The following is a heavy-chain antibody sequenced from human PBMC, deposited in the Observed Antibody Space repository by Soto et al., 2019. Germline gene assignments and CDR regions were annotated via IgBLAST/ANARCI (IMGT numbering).Heavy chain of an antibody. J-gene: IGHJ4*02. V-gene: IGHV1-18*01. Sequence: QVQLVQSGAEVKKPGASVKVSCKASGYTFTSYGISWVRQAPGQGLEWMGWISAYNGNTNYAQKLQGRVTITTDTPTSTAYMKQRSLRSDDTGMHYCARVRSDDDILTGYCQNYIDYRGQGTLVTVSS. CDR2: ISAYNGNT. D-gene: IGHD3-9*01. CDR1: GYTFTSYG. CDR3: ARVRSDDDILTGYCQNYIDY.